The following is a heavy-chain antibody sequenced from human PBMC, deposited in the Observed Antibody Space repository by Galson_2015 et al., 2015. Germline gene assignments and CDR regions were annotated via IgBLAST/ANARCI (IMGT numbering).Heavy chain of an antibody. CDR2: IYPGDSDT. V-gene: IGHV5-51*01. CDR3: ARAFYGSGSHYGDY. CDR1: GYSFTTYW. J-gene: IGHJ4*02. Sequence: QSGAEVKKAGESLKIFCKGSGYSFTTYWIGWVRQMPGKGLEWMGIIYPGDSDTRYSPSFRGQVTISADKSITSAFLQWSSLKASDTAMYYCARAFYGSGSHYGDYWGQGTLVTVSS. D-gene: IGHD3-10*01.